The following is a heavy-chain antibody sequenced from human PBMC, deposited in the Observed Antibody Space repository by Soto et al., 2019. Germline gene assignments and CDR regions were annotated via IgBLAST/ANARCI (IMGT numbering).Heavy chain of an antibody. J-gene: IGHJ4*02. Sequence: EVQLVESGGGLVKPGGSLRLSCAASGFTFSDYSMNWVRQAPGRGLEWVSSISVSTNYIYYSDSVKGRFTISRDNAKNSLYLQMNSLRAEDTAVYYCASSDYYDSRGVDYWGQGTLVTVSS. CDR2: ISVSTNYI. CDR3: ASSDYYDSRGVDY. D-gene: IGHD3-22*01. CDR1: GFTFSDYS. V-gene: IGHV3-21*01.